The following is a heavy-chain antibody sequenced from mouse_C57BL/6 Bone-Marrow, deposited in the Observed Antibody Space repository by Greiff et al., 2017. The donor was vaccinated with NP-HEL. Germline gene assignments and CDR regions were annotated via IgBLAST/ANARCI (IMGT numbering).Heavy chain of an antibody. J-gene: IGHJ1*03. Sequence: QVQLKESGAELVKPGASVKMSCKASGYTFTTYPIEWMTQNHGKSLEWIGNFHPYNDDTKYNEKFKGKATLTVDKSSSTVYLELSRLTSDDSAVYYCARGGYYGSSGYFDVWGTGTTVTVSS. CDR3: ARGGYYGSSGYFDV. V-gene: IGHV1-47*01. CDR2: FHPYNDDT. CDR1: GYTFTTYP. D-gene: IGHD1-1*01.